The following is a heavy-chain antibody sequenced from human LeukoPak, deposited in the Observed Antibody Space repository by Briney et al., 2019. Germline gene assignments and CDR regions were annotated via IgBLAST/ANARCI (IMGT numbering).Heavy chain of an antibody. D-gene: IGHD1-14*01. CDR1: GYTFSSFG. CDR3: ARVVPEVDYYMDV. CDR2: ISDDGGNE. J-gene: IGHJ6*03. V-gene: IGHV3-30*03. Sequence: QTGGSLRLSCAGSGYTFSSFGMQWVRQAPGKGLEWVAVISDDGGNEHYADSVRGRFTISRDNSKNTLYLQMNSLRAEDTAVYYCARVVPEVDYYMDVWGKGTTVTVSS.